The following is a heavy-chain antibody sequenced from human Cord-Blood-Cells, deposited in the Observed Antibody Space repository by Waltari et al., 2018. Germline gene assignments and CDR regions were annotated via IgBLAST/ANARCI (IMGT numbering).Heavy chain of an antibody. J-gene: IGHJ4*02. CDR1: GYTLAGSY. V-gene: IGHV1-2*06. Sequence: QVQLVQSGAEVKKPEASVKVSCTASGYTLAGSYLSWVRQAPGQGLEWMGRINPNSVGTNYAQKFQGRVTMTRDTSISTAYMELSRLRSDDTAVYYCARHGPRAAMVDYWGQGTLVTVSS. CDR3: ARHGPRAAMVDY. CDR2: INPNSVGT. D-gene: IGHD5-18*01.